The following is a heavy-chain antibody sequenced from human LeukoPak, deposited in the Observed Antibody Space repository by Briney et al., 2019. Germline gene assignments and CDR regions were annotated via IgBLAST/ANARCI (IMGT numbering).Heavy chain of an antibody. CDR2: INTDGTIT. D-gene: IGHD6-19*01. Sequence: PGGAVRLSCVASGFAFSKYWMLWVRQAPGKGLESVSRINTDGTITTYADSVKGRFTVYRDNADNTMFLQMNSVRDEDTAVYYCATKQWLAPPPDSWGQGTPVTVSS. CDR1: GFAFSKYW. CDR3: ATKQWLAPPPDS. J-gene: IGHJ4*02. V-gene: IGHV3-74*01.